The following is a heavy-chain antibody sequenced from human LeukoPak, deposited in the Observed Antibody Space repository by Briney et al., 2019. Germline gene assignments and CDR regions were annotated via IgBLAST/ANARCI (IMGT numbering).Heavy chain of an antibody. J-gene: IGHJ4*02. CDR2: ISSSGSTI. CDR1: GFTFSSYS. CDR3: ARGKWQLVPFDY. V-gene: IGHV3-21*04. Sequence: PGGSLRLSCAASGFTFSSYSMNWVRQAPGKGLEWVSSISSSGSTIYYADSVKGRFTISRDNAKNSLYLQMNSLRAGDTAVYYCARGKWQLVPFDYWGQGTLVTVSS. D-gene: IGHD6-13*01.